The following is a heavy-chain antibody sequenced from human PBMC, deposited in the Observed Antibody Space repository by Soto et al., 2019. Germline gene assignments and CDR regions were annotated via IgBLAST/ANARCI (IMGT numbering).Heavy chain of an antibody. D-gene: IGHD5-18*01. J-gene: IGHJ4*02. V-gene: IGHV2-5*02. CDR2: VYWDDDI. Sequence: QITLKESGPTLVKPTQTLTLTCTFSGFSLSTRGVGVGWIRQPPGKALEWLALVYWDDDIWYSPSLKNRLTITQDPSKNQVVLTMTHMDPLDTATYYCEHRPYGYKYYFDYWGQGTLVTGSS. CDR3: EHRPYGYKYYFDY. CDR1: GFSLSTRGVG.